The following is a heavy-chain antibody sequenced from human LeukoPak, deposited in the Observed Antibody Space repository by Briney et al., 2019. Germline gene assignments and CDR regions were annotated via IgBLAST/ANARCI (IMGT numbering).Heavy chain of an antibody. CDR3: ARGYCSTTRCPDYMDV. J-gene: IGHJ6*03. V-gene: IGHV3-48*03. CDR1: GFTFSSYE. D-gene: IGHD2-2*01. CDR2: ISSSGSTI. Sequence: VGSLRLSCAASGFTFSSYEMNWVRQAPGQGLEWVSYISSSGSTIYYADSVKGRLTISRDNAKNSLYLQMNSVRAEDTAVYYCARGYCSTTRCPDYMDVWGKGTTVTISS.